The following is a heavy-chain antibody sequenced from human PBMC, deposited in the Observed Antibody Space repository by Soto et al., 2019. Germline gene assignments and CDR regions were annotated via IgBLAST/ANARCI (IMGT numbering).Heavy chain of an antibody. V-gene: IGHV4-59*08. D-gene: IGHD5-12*01. J-gene: IGHJ4*01. CDR1: GNSISSYY. CDR3: ARLLAGRSLRGSSGHDYDGDYFDS. Sequence: LEILSLTCTVSGNSISSYYLSWIRQSPGKGLEWIGYIYYSGSTNYNPSLKSRVTISVDTSKNQFSLKLSSVTAADTAVYFCARLLAGRSLRGSSGHDYDGDYFDSWGHGTLVTVSS. CDR2: IYYSGST.